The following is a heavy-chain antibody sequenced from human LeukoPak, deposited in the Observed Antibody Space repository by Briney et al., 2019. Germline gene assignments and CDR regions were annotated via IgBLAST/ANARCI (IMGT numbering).Heavy chain of an antibody. J-gene: IGHJ5*02. V-gene: IGHV4-59*12. CDR3: AREKYSSSWYWFDP. D-gene: IGHD6-13*01. CDR2: IYYSGST. CDR1: GGSISSYY. Sequence: KPSETLSLTCTVSGGSISSYYWSWLRQPPGKGLEWIGYIYYSGSTNYNPSLKSRVTISVDTSKNQFSLKLSSVTAADTAVYYCAREKYSSSWYWFDPWGQGTLVTVSS.